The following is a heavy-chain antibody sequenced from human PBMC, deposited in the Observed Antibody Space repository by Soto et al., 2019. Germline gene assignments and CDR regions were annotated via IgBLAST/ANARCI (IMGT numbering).Heavy chain of an antibody. CDR2: IWYDGSNK. J-gene: IGHJ6*02. Sequence: PGGSLRLSCAASGFTFDDYGMHWVRQAPGKGLEWVAVIWYDGSNKYYADSVKGRFTISRDNSKNTLYLQMNSLRAEDTAVYYCARDLLVVVAATHYYYYYGMDVWGQGTTVPVSS. CDR1: GFTFDDYG. CDR3: ARDLLVVVAATHYYYYYGMDV. V-gene: IGHV3-33*08. D-gene: IGHD2-15*01.